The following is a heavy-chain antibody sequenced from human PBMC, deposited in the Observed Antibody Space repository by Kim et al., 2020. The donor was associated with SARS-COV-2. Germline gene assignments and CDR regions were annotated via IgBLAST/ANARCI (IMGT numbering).Heavy chain of an antibody. V-gene: IGHV1-24*01. CDR2: FDPEDGET. CDR1: S. CDR3: ATGRHYCSGGSCYLGDFDF. D-gene: IGHD2-15*01. J-gene: IGHJ4*02. Sequence: SRHWVRHTPGKGLEWVGGFDPEDGETIYAQKFQGRVTMTEDTPANTAYMELSSLRSDDTAVYYCATGRHYCSGGSCYLGDFDFWGQGTLAT.